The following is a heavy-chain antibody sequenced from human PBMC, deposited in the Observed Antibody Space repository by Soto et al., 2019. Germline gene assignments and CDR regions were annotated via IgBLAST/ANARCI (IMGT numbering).Heavy chain of an antibody. J-gene: IGHJ5*02. Sequence: QVQMVESGGGVVQPGRSLRLSCAASGFSFENYGMHWVRQAPGRGLEWVAIIWYDGSLQYYAAAVKGRFTISRDNSKNTLYLEMSSLRPDDTAVYYCAKDRRYFGSGSYYNGFDPWGQGTLVTVSS. V-gene: IGHV3-33*06. CDR2: IWYDGSLQ. D-gene: IGHD3-10*01. CDR3: AKDRRYFGSGSYYNGFDP. CDR1: GFSFENYG.